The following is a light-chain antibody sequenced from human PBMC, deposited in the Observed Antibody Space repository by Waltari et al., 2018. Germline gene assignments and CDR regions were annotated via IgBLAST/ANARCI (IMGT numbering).Light chain of an antibody. CDR3: QQSYSTLMYT. CDR2: AAS. CDR1: QSISSY. Sequence: ASVGDRVTITCRASQSISSYLNWYQQKPGKAPKLLIYAASSLQSGVPSRFSGSGSGTDFTLTISSLQPEDFATYYCQQSYSTLMYTFGQGTKLEIK. J-gene: IGKJ2*01. V-gene: IGKV1-39*01.